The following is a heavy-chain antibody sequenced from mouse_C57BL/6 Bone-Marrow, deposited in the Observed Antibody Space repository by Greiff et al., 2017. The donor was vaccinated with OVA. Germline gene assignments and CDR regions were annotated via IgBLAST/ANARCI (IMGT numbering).Heavy chain of an antibody. CDR2: IHPNSGST. Sequence: QVQLQQPGAELVKPGASVKLSCKASGYTFTSYWMHWVKQRPGQGLEWIGMIHPNSGSTNYNEKFKSKATLTVDKSSSTAYMQLSSLTSEDSAVYYCARCSTMVVAEDYWGQGTTLTVSS. J-gene: IGHJ2*01. CDR1: GYTFTSYW. CDR3: ARCSTMVVAEDY. D-gene: IGHD1-1*01. V-gene: IGHV1-64*01.